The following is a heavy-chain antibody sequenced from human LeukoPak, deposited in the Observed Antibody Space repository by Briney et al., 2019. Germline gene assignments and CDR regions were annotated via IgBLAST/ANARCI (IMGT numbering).Heavy chain of an antibody. Sequence: RGPVRLFCTASVFPFSSYNTNWLRHAPGKARECFSYIKSSNSYIYCTYSVEGRLTISRDNAKSSLYLQMNSLRAEHTAVYYCARPSCLHGHKALAAGTAGWYFELWGRGTLVTVSS. J-gene: IGHJ2*01. V-gene: IGHV3-21*01. CDR2: IKSSNSYI. CDR1: VFPFSSYN. D-gene: IGHD6-13*01. CDR3: ARPSCLHGHKALAAGTAGWYFEL.